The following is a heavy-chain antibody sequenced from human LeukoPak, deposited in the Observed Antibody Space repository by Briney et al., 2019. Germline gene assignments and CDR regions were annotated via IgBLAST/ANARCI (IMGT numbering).Heavy chain of an antibody. CDR3: ARDQGATLVRGVTPYLDF. V-gene: IGHV3-30*04. Sequence: PGRSLRLSCAASGFNFNNYAMHWVRQAPGKGLEWLSVISYDGSDNSSADSVQGRFTISRDNSKNTLCLQMNSLTTGDTAVYYCARDQGATLVRGVTPYLDFWGQGTLVSVSS. CDR1: GFNFNNYA. J-gene: IGHJ4*02. CDR2: ISYDGSDN. D-gene: IGHD3-10*01.